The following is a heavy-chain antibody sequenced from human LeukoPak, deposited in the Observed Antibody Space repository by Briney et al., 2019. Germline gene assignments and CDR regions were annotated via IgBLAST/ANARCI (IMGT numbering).Heavy chain of an antibody. J-gene: IGHJ3*02. CDR2: IIPIFGTA. D-gene: IGHD2-2*01. V-gene: IGHV1-69*13. Sequence: ASVKVSCTASGGTFSSYAISWVRQAPGQGLEWMGGIIPIFGTANYAQKFQGRVTITADESTSTAYMELSSLRSEDTAVYYCARGIEVVVPAAGAFDIWGQGTMVTVSS. CDR1: GGTFSSYA. CDR3: ARGIEVVVPAAGAFDI.